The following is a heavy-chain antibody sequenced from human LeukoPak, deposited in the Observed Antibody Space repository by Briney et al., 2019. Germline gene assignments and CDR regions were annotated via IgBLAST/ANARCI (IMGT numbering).Heavy chain of an antibody. Sequence: GGSLRLSCAASRFTFSSYNMKWVRQAPGKGLEWVSYISSSSGTIYYADSVKGRFTISRDNAKNSLYLQMNSLRAEDTAVYYCARELMGLTMIVVVNPIDYWGQGTLVTVSS. CDR2: ISSSSGTI. CDR3: ARELMGLTMIVVVNPIDY. D-gene: IGHD3-22*01. V-gene: IGHV3-48*01. J-gene: IGHJ4*02. CDR1: RFTFSSYN.